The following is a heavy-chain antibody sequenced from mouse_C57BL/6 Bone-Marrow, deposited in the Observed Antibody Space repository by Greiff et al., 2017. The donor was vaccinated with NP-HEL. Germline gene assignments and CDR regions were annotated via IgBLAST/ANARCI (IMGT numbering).Heavy chain of an antibody. CDR3: ARLGYYGSWYFDV. CDR1: GYTFTSYW. D-gene: IGHD1-1*01. Sequence: VQLQQPGAELVRPGSSVKLSCKASGYTFTSYWMHWVKQRPIQGLEWIGNIDPSDSETHYNQKFKDKATLTVDKSSSTAYMQLSSLTSEDSAVYYCARLGYYGSWYFDVWGTGTTVTVSS. CDR2: IDPSDSET. J-gene: IGHJ1*03. V-gene: IGHV1-52*01.